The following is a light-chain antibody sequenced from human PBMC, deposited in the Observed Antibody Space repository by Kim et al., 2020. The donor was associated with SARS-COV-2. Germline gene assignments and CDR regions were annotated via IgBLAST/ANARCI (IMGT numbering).Light chain of an antibody. J-gene: IGKJ1*01. V-gene: IGKV3-20*01. Sequence: TPGERATLACSASQSINPRFLAWYQQRPGQAPRLLIYDASSRATGVADRFSGSGSGTDFTLTISRLEPEDFAVYYCQQYGGATWTFGPGTKVDIK. CDR2: DAS. CDR3: QQYGGATWT. CDR1: QSINPRF.